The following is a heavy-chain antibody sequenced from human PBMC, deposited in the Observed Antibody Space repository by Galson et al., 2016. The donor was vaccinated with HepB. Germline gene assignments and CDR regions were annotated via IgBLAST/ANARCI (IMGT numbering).Heavy chain of an antibody. J-gene: IGHJ5*02. Sequence: SLRLSCAASGFTFSSYAMSWVRQAPGKGLEWVSTISGSGATTYVADSVKGRFNMSRDNSKNTLYPQMNSLRVEDTARYYCAKGGQWLLRGPGWFDPWGQGTLVSVSS. D-gene: IGHD6-19*01. CDR1: GFTFSSYA. CDR2: ISGSGATT. V-gene: IGHV3-23*01. CDR3: AKGGQWLLRGPGWFDP.